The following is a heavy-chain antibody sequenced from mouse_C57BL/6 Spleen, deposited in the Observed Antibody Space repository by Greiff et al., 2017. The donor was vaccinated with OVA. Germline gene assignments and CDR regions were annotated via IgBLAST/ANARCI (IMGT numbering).Heavy chain of an antibody. J-gene: IGHJ3*01. V-gene: IGHV1-61*01. D-gene: IGHD1-1*01. CDR1: GYTFTSYW. CDR3: ARSGYYGSRAWFAY. CDR2: IYPSDSEN. Sequence: QVQLQQPGAELVRPGSSVKLSCKASGYTFTSYWMDWVKQRPGQGLEWIGNIYPSDSENHSNQKFKDKATLTVDKSSSTAYMQLSSLTSEDSAVYYCARSGYYGSRAWFAYWGQGTLVTVSA.